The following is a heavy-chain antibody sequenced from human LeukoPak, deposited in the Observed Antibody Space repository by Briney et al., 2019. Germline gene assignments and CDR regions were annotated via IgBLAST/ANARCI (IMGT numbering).Heavy chain of an antibody. V-gene: IGHV1-18*01. D-gene: IGHD3-3*01. CDR1: GYTFTSYG. CDR2: ISAYNGNT. Sequence: ASVKVSCKASGYTFTSYGISWVRQAPGQGLEWMGWISAYNGNTNYAQKLQGRVTMTRDTSISTAYMELSRLRSDDTAVYYCARGRDLGLFGTGYYFDYWGQGTLVTVSS. CDR3: ARGRDLGLFGTGYYFDY. J-gene: IGHJ4*02.